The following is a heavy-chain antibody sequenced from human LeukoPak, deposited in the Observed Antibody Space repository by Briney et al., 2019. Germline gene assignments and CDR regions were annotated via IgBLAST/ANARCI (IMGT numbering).Heavy chain of an antibody. D-gene: IGHD2-15*01. CDR3: ARGSASSFGAFDI. Sequence: ASVTVSCKASGGTFSSYAISWVRQAPGQGLEWMGRIIPILGIPNYAQKFQGRVTITTDESTSTAYMELSSLRSEDTAVYYCARGSASSFGAFDIWGQGTMVTVSS. CDR1: GGTFSSYA. CDR2: IIPILGIP. V-gene: IGHV1-69*04. J-gene: IGHJ3*02.